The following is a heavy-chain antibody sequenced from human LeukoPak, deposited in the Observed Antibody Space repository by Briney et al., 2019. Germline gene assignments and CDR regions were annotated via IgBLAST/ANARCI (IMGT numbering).Heavy chain of an antibody. CDR1: GFTFSSYD. D-gene: IGHD6-19*01. J-gene: IGHJ4*02. V-gene: IGHV3-48*03. CDR3: ARLDASGLDY. Sequence: AGSLSLSCAASGFTFSSYDMNWLRQAPGKGLEWVLYTSGGGRTIYYANSVKGPFTSSRDNAKNSLYLQMNSLRADDTAVYYCARLDASGLDYWGQGTLVTVSS. CDR2: TSGGGRTI.